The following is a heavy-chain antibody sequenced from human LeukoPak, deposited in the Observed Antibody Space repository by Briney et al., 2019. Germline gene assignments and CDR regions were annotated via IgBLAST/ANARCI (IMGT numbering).Heavy chain of an antibody. CDR2: IGRDGSRI. J-gene: IGHJ4*02. Sequence: GGSLRLSCAVSGFTFSSYWMHWVRQAPGKGLVWVSRIGRDGSRINYADSVKGRFTIPRDNGKNTLFLQMNSLRAEDAAVYYCVRGNDYGGPHYWGQGTLVTVSS. CDR1: GFTFSSYW. V-gene: IGHV3-74*01. CDR3: VRGNDYGGPHY. D-gene: IGHD4-23*01.